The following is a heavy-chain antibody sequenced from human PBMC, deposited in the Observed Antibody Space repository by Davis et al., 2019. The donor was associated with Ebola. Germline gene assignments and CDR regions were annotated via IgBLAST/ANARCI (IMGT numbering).Heavy chain of an antibody. CDR2: ISGSGGST. Sequence: GESLKISCAASGFTFSSYAMSWVRQAPGKGLEWVSAISGSGGSTYYADSVKGRFTISRDNSKNTLNLQMNSLRAEDTAVYYCVAWPADYFDYWGQGTLVTVSS. CDR3: VAWPADYFDY. CDR1: GFTFSSYA. J-gene: IGHJ4*02. V-gene: IGHV3-23*01.